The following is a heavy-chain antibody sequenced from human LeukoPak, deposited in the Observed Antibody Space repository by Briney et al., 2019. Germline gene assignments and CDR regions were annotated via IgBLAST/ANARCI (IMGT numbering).Heavy chain of an antibody. J-gene: IGHJ4*02. Sequence: SQTLSLTCTVSGGSISSGGYYWSWIRQHPGKGLEWIGYIYYSGCTYYNPSLKSRVTISVDTSKNQFSLKLSSVTAADTAVYYCARDNYYDSSGYFDYWGQGTLVTVSS. CDR1: GGSISSGGYY. CDR3: ARDNYYDSSGYFDY. V-gene: IGHV4-31*03. D-gene: IGHD3-22*01. CDR2: IYYSGCT.